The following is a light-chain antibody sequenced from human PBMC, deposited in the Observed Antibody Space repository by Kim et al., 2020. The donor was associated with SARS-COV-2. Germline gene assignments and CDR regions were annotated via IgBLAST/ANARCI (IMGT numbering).Light chain of an antibody. Sequence: IQITQSPSSLSASVGDRVTITCRASQSIINYLNWYQQKPGEAPKLLIYAASSLQRGVPSRFSGGGSGTEFALTISSLQPEDFATYFCGHSYNTPWTFGQGTKLEI. CDR3: GHSYNTPWT. J-gene: IGKJ1*01. V-gene: IGKV1-39*01. CDR1: QSIINY. CDR2: AAS.